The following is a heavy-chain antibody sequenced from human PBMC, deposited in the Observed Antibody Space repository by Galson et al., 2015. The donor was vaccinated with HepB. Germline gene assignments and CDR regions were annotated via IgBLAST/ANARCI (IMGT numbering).Heavy chain of an antibody. CDR1: GYRFTSYW. V-gene: IGHV5-51*03. J-gene: IGHJ4*02. Sequence: QSGAEVKKPGESLKISCKGSGYRFTSYWIGWVRQMPGKGLEWMGIINPDDSETIITPPFQGQITISADKSITTAYLQWSSLKASDPAIYYCARPVAGPRVGGTFYFDSWGQGTLVTVSS. CDR3: ARPVAGPRVGGTFYFDS. CDR2: INPDDSET. D-gene: IGHD1-26*01.